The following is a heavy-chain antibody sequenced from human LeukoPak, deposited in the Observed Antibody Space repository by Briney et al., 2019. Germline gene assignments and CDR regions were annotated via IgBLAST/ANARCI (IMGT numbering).Heavy chain of an antibody. CDR1: GYTFTGYC. D-gene: IGHD6-19*01. J-gene: IGHJ4*02. CDR2: INPNSGGT. V-gene: IGHV1-2*06. Sequence: ASVKVSCKASGYTFTGYCMHWVRQAPGQGLEWMGRINPNSGGTNYAQKFQGRVTMTRDTSISTAYMELSRLRSDDTAVYYCARSRGSSGWYPDYWGQGTLVTVSS. CDR3: ARSRGSSGWYPDY.